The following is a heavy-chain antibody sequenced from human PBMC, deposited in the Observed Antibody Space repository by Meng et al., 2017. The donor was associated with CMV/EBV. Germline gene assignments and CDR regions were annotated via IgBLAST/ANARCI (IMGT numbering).Heavy chain of an antibody. Sequence: QVQLGQSGAWGKKPGASVKVSCKASGDTFTSYGISWVRQAPGQGLEWMGWISAYNGNTNYAQKLQGRVTMTTDTSTSTAYMELRSLRSDDTAVYYCARGGRYYYDSSGYCDYWGQGTLVTVSS. CDR3: ARGGRYYYDSSGYCDY. J-gene: IGHJ4*02. V-gene: IGHV1-18*01. CDR2: ISAYNGNT. D-gene: IGHD3-22*01. CDR1: GDTFTSYG.